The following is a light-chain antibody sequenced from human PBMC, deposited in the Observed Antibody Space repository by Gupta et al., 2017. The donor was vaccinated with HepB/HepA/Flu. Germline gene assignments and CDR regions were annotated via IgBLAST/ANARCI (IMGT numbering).Light chain of an antibody. CDR2: DVT. CDR1: SGDVGGYNY. J-gene: IGLJ1*01. V-gene: IGLV2-11*01. Sequence: QSALTQPRSVSGSPGQSVTLSCTGTSGDVGGYNYVSWYQQHPGKAPKLMIFDVTKRPSGVPDRFSASKSGNTASLTISGLQAEDEADYYCCSFAGSYTLYVFGTGTKVTVL. CDR3: CSFAGSYTLYV.